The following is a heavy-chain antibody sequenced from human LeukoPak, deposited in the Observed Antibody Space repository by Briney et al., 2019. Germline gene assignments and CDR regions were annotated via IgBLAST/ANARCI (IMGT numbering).Heavy chain of an antibody. CDR3: VKDNPLDY. J-gene: IGHJ4*02. CDR1: GFTFSNYG. V-gene: IGHV3-30*02. Sequence: TGGSLRLSCGAAGFTFSNYGMLWVRQAPGEGLEWVAFIRFNGITKFYADSVKGRVTVSRDNSKNTRYLHINSLRVEDTAVYFCVKDNPLDYWGQGTLVIVSS. D-gene: IGHD1-14*01. CDR2: IRFNGITK.